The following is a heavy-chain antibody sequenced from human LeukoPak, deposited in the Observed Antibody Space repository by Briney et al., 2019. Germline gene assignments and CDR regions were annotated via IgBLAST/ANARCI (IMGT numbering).Heavy chain of an antibody. CDR3: ARTRCSSTTCYTPNYYYMDV. J-gene: IGHJ6*03. V-gene: IGHV4-38-2*02. CDR1: GYSISSGYY. CDR2: IYHSGGT. Sequence: NPSETLSLTCTVSGYSISSGYYWGWIRQPPGKGLEWIGSIYHSGGTSYNPSLKSRVTISADTSKNQFSLKLSSVTATDTAVYYCARTRCSSTTCYTPNYYYMDVWGKGTTVTVSS. D-gene: IGHD2-2*02.